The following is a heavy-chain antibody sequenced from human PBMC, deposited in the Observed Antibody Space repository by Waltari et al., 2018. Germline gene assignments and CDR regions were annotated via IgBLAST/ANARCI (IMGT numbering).Heavy chain of an antibody. D-gene: IGHD4-17*01. Sequence: QVQLVESGGGVVQPGRSLRLSCAASGFTFSSYGMHWVRQAPGKGLEWVAVISYDGSNKYYADSVKGRFTISRDNSKNTLYLQMNSLRAEDTAVYYCAKDLTTVVTPDYFDYWGQGTLVTVSS. V-gene: IGHV3-30*18. J-gene: IGHJ4*02. CDR3: AKDLTTVVTPDYFDY. CDR2: ISYDGSNK. CDR1: GFTFSSYG.